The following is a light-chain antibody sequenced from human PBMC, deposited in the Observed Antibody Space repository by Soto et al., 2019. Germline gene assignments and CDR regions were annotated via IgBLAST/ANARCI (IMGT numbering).Light chain of an antibody. CDR2: GAS. J-gene: IGKJ5*01. CDR1: QSVSSN. V-gene: IGKV3-20*01. CDR3: QQYHTSPIT. Sequence: EIVLTQSPGTLSLSPGERATLSCRASQSVSSNLAWYQQKPGQAPRLLIYGASSRATGIPDRFSGSGSGTDFTLTISRLEPEDFAVYYCQQYHTSPITFGQGTRLEIK.